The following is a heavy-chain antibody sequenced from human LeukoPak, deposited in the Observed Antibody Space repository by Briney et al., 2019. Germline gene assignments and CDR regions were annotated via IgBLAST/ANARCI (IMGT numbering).Heavy chain of an antibody. CDR2: VSSYNGNT. D-gene: IGHD6-13*01. Sequence: GSVTVSCTASGYTFTSYGITWLRQAPGQGLEGMGWVSSYNGNTNHAQTLQGRVTMTTDTSTSTAYMELRSLRSDDTAVYYCARDLPYSSSWESIDYWGQGTLVTVSS. CDR1: GYTFTSYG. CDR3: ARDLPYSSSWESIDY. V-gene: IGHV1-18*01. J-gene: IGHJ4*02.